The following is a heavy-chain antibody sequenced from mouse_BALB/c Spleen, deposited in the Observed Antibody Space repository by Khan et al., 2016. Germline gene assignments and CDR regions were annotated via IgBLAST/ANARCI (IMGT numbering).Heavy chain of an antibody. CDR3: LYEYYAMDY. J-gene: IGHJ4*01. Sequence: EVQLVETGGGLVQPKGSLKLSCAAAGFTFNTNAMNWVRQAPGKGLEWVARIRSKSNNYATYYADSVKDRFTISRDDSQSMLYLQMNNLKTEDTATYYCLYEYYAMDYWGQGTSVTVSS. CDR2: IRSKSNNYAT. CDR1: GFTFNTNA. V-gene: IGHV10S3*01. D-gene: IGHD1-1*01.